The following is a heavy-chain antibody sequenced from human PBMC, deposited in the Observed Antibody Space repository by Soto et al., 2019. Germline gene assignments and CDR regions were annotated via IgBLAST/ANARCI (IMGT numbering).Heavy chain of an antibody. Sequence: GGSLRLSCAASGFTFSSYSMNWVRQAPGKGLEWVSCISSSSSYIYYADSVKGRFTISRDNAKNSLYLQMNSLRSEDTAVYYCAMRAHHDYGDYPSHDYYYYYMDVWGKGTTVTVSS. D-gene: IGHD4-17*01. V-gene: IGHV3-21*04. J-gene: IGHJ6*03. CDR1: GFTFSSYS. CDR2: ISSSSSYI. CDR3: AMRAHHDYGDYPSHDYYYYYMDV.